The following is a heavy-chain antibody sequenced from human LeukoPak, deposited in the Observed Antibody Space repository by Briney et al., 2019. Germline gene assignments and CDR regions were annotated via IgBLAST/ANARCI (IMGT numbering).Heavy chain of an antibody. Sequence: ASVKVSCKASGYTFTSYGISWVRQAPGQGLEWMGWISAYNGNTNYAQKLQGRVTVTTDTSTSTAYMELRSLRSDDTAVYYCARGRPSSGWFGEPENWFDPWGQGTLVTVSS. V-gene: IGHV1-18*01. CDR2: ISAYNGNT. D-gene: IGHD3-10*01. CDR1: GYTFTSYG. J-gene: IGHJ5*02. CDR3: ARGRPSSGWFGEPENWFDP.